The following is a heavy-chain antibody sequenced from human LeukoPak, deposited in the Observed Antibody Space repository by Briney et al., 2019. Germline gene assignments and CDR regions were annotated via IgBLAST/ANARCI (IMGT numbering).Heavy chain of an antibody. CDR1: GYNFTSYW. J-gene: IGHJ4*02. CDR2: IYPGDSDT. D-gene: IGHD3-16*01. CDR3: ATYSDTFYFDC. Sequence: ESLNISCKGSGYNFTSYWIAWVRQMPGRGLEWMGIIYPGDSDTRYSPSFQGQVIISADKSISTAYLQWSSLKASDTAIYYCATYSDTFYFDCWGQGTLVTVSS. V-gene: IGHV5-51*01.